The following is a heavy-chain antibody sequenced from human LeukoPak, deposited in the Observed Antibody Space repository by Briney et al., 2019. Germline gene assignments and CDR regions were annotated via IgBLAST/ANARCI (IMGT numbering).Heavy chain of an antibody. D-gene: IGHD3-16*01. V-gene: IGHV3-13*01. CDR1: GFTFSSYD. J-gene: IGHJ6*02. Sequence: GGSLRLSCAASGFTFSSYDMHWVRQATGKGLEWVSAIGTAGDTYYPGSVKGRFTISRENAKNSLYLQMNSLRAGDTAVYYCARLRGLYGMDVWSQGTTVTVS. CDR2: IGTAGDT. CDR3: ARLRGLYGMDV.